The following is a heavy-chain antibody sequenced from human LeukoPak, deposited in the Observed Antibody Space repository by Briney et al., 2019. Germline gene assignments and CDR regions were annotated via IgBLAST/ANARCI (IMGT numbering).Heavy chain of an antibody. CDR3: ARDGVATNGVGFDY. Sequence: ASVKVSCKAFGHTFTSYYLHWVRQAPGQGLKWMGISSPSGGSTTYAQNFQGRVTMTRDTSTSTVHMELSSLRSEDTAVYYCARDGVATNGVGFDYWGQGTLVTVSS. D-gene: IGHD5-12*01. CDR2: SSPSGGST. J-gene: IGHJ4*02. V-gene: IGHV1-46*01. CDR1: GHTFTSYY.